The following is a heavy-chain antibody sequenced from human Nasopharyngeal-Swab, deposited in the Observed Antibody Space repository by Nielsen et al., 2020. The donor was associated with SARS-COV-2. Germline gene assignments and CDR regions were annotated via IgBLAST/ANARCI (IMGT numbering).Heavy chain of an antibody. J-gene: IGHJ6*02. CDR3: ARDTIFGLALYYYYGMGV. Sequence: SVTVSCKVSGGNFKNYAISWVRQAPGQGLEWMGGIIPNFGTTNYAHKFQDRATLTADQSTRTAYLELSSLRFDDTAVYYCARDTIFGLALYYYYGMGVWGQGTTVTVSS. D-gene: IGHD3-3*01. V-gene: IGHV1-69*13. CDR1: GGNFKNYA. CDR2: IIPNFGTT.